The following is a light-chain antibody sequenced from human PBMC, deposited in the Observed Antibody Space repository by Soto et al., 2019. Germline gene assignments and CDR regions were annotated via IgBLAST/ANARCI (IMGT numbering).Light chain of an antibody. CDR3: QQSYSTLLT. CDR1: QDISNY. J-gene: IGKJ4*01. Sequence: DIQMTQSPSSLSASVGDRVTITCQASQDISNYLNWYQQKPGKAPKLLIYAASSLQSGVPPRFSGSGSATDLTLTISSLQPEDSATYYCQQSYSTLLTFGGGTKVDIK. CDR2: AAS. V-gene: IGKV1-39*01.